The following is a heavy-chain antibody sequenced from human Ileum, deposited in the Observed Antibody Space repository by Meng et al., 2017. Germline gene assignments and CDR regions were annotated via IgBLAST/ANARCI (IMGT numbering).Heavy chain of an antibody. D-gene: IGHD3-16*01. CDR2: IYTSGST. Sequence: SETLSLTCTVSGGSISSGSYYWSWIRQPAGKGREWIGRIYTSGSTNYNPSLKSRVTISGDTSKNQFSLKLSSVTAADTAVYYCARGWGLGLGWFDPWGHGTLVTVSS. CDR3: ARGWGLGLGWFDP. J-gene: IGHJ5*02. CDR1: GGSISSGSYY. V-gene: IGHV4-61*02.